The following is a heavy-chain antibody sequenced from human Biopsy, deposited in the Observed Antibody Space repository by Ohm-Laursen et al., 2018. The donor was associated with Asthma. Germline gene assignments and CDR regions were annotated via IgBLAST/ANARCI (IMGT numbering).Heavy chain of an antibody. CDR2: SDHRGST. D-gene: IGHD3-3*01. CDR1: ALSVRDYY. J-gene: IGHJ6*02. CDR3: AGGPEWSGLDV. V-gene: IGHV4-34*01. Sequence: SETLSLTCSIYALSVRDYYWTWVRQSPGKGLEWIGESDHRGSTKVSPTLKSRVTISKDTSAFNFSLKVRSVTATDTAIYYCAGGPEWSGLDVWGQGTTVTVPS.